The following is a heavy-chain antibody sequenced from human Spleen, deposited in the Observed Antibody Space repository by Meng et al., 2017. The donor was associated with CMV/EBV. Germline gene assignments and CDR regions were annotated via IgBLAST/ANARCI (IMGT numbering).Heavy chain of an antibody. CDR3: ARGGSYFGSGNYPPYYFDS. Sequence: MSDYFWSWVRHPPVRGLEWIAYIYYSGNTTYSPSLKGRLTISVDTSENLFSLKLTSVTAADTAVYYCARGGSYFGSGNYPPYYFDSWGQGTLVTVSS. J-gene: IGHJ4*02. CDR2: IYYSGNT. V-gene: IGHV4-59*01. D-gene: IGHD3-10*01. CDR1: MSDYF.